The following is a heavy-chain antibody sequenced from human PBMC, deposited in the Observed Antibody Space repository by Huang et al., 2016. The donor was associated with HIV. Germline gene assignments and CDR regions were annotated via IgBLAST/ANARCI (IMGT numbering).Heavy chain of an antibody. D-gene: IGHD5-18*01. CDR2: ISNEGSNN. Sequence: QVSLVESGGGVVQPGRSLRLSCAASGFPFNNHAMHWVRQAPGKGLGGVAVISNEGSNNYYADSVKGRFTISRDSSKSTLFLHMTSLRTEDTAVYYCARAKDTWDAYDIWGQGTMVIVSS. CDR3: ARAKDTWDAYDI. V-gene: IGHV3-30-3*01. J-gene: IGHJ3*02. CDR1: GFPFNNHA.